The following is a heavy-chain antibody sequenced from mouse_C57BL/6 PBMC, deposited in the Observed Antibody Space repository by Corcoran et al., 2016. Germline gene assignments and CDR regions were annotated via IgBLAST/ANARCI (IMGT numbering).Heavy chain of an antibody. CDR3: AREEYGNSYYYAMDY. CDR2: INPYNGGT. D-gene: IGHD2-10*02. CDR1: GYTFTDYY. V-gene: IGHV1-19*01. Sequence: EVQLQQSGPVLVKPGASVKMSCKASGYTFTDYYMNWVKQSHGKSLEWIGVINPYNGGTSYNQKFKGKATLTVDKSSSTAYMELNSLTSEDSAVYFCAREEYGNSYYYAMDYWGQGTSVTVSS. J-gene: IGHJ4*01.